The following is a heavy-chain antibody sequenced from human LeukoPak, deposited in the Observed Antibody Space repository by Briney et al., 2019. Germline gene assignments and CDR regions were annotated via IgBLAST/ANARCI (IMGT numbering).Heavy chain of an antibody. CDR3: ARVCDSSGYYYSDGCAFDI. V-gene: IGHV4-61*02. D-gene: IGHD3-22*01. Sequence: SSETLSLTCTVSGGSISSGSYYWSWIRQPAGKGLEWIGRIYTSGSTNYNPSLKSRVTISVDTSKNQFSLKLSSVTAADTAVYYCARVCDSSGYYYSDGCAFDIWGQGTMVTVSS. J-gene: IGHJ3*02. CDR1: GGSISSGSYY. CDR2: IYTSGST.